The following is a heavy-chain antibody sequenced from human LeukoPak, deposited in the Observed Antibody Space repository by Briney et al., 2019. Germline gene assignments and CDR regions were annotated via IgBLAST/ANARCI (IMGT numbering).Heavy chain of an antibody. V-gene: IGHV4-38-2*02. CDR1: GYSISSGYY. CDR3: ARVRSVRFLAAMDV. D-gene: IGHD3-3*01. J-gene: IGHJ6*03. Sequence: PSETLSLTCTVSGYSISSGYYWGWIRQPPGKGLEWIGSIYHSGSTYYNPSLKSRVTMSVDTSKNQFSPKLSSVTAADTAVYYCARVRSVRFLAAMDVWGKGTTVTVSS. CDR2: IYHSGST.